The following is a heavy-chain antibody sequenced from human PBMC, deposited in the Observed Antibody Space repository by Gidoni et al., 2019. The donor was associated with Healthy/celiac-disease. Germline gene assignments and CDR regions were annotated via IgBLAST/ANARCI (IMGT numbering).Heavy chain of an antibody. CDR1: GFTFSSYS. CDR2: ISSSSSYI. Sequence: EVQLVESGGGLVKPGGSLRLSCAASGFTFSSYSMTWVRQAPGKGLVWVSSISSSSSYIYYADSVKGRFTISRDNAKNSLYLQMNSLRAEDTAVYYCARGGGYDLKTYYYYGMDVWGQGTTVTVSS. V-gene: IGHV3-21*01. J-gene: IGHJ6*02. D-gene: IGHD5-12*01. CDR3: ARGGGYDLKTYYYYGMDV.